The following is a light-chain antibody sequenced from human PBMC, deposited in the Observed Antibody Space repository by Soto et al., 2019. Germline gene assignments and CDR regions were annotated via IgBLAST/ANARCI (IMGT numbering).Light chain of an antibody. J-gene: IGKJ1*01. Sequence: DIVMTQSPDSLAVSLGERATINCRSSQSVFFSANSKNHLAWYQQKPGQPPKLLIYWASTRESGVPDRFSGSGSGTDFTLNISSLPAEDVALYYCQQCYTTPWTFGQGTQVEIK. V-gene: IGKV4-1*01. CDR2: WAS. CDR1: QSVFFSANSKNH. CDR3: QQCYTTPWT.